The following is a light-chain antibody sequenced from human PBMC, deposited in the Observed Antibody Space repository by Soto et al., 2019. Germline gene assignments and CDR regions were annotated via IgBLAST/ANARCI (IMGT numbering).Light chain of an antibody. Sequence: QSVLTQPASVSGSPGQSITISCTGTSSDVGGFNYVSWYQQHPGEAPKLIIFDVTHRPSGVSHRFSGSKSGNTASLTISGLQAEDEAEYHCSSYAARSTRYVVFGGGTKLTVL. J-gene: IGLJ2*01. V-gene: IGLV2-14*03. CDR3: SSYAARSTRYVV. CDR1: SSDVGGFNY. CDR2: DVT.